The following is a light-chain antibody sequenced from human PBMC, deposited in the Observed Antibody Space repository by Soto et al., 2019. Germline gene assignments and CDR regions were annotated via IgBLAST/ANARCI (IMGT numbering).Light chain of an antibody. Sequence: DVVMTKSPLSLPVTLGQPASISCRSSQSLVHSDGNTYLNWFQQRPGQTPRRLINTVSNPDSGVPERFSGSGSGTVFTLKINRVEAEDVGVYYCMQGTHWPLTFGQGTKVEIK. J-gene: IGKJ1*01. CDR3: MQGTHWPLT. V-gene: IGKV2-30*02. CDR2: TVS. CDR1: QSLVHSDGNTY.